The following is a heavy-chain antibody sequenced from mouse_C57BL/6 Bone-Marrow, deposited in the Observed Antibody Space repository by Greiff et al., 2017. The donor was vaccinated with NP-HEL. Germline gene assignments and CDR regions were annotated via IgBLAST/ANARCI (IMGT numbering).Heavy chain of an antibody. Sequence: VQLQQPGAELVKPGASVKLSCKASGYTFTSYWMHWVKQRPGQGLEWIGMIHPNSGSTNYNEKFKSKATLTVDKSSSTAYMQLSSLTSEDSAVYYCARSYYYGSSYVGFDYWGQGTTLTVSS. D-gene: IGHD1-1*01. V-gene: IGHV1-64*01. J-gene: IGHJ2*01. CDR1: GYTFTSYW. CDR3: ARSYYYGSSYVGFDY. CDR2: IHPNSGST.